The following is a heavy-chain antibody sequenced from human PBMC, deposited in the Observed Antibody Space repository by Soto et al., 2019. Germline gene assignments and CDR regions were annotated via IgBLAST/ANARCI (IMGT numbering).Heavy chain of an antibody. CDR2: IYPGDSDT. Sequence: GESLKISCKGSGYSFTSYWIGWVRQMPGKGLEWMGIIYPGDSDTRYSPSFQGQVTISADKSIGTAYLQWSSLKASDTAMYYCARSRRFLEWLLYPDYWGQGTLVTVSS. V-gene: IGHV5-51*01. CDR3: ARSRRFLEWLLYPDY. D-gene: IGHD3-3*01. CDR1: GYSFTSYW. J-gene: IGHJ4*02.